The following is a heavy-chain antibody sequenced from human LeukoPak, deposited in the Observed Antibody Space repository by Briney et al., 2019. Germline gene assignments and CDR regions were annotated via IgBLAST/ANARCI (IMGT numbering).Heavy chain of an antibody. J-gene: IGHJ4*02. D-gene: IGHD3-10*01. CDR3: ANDDARGFGEPSPYDY. V-gene: IGHV3-30*18. CDR1: GFAFRNYG. Sequence: GRSLRLSCVASGFAFRNYGMHWVRQAPGKGLEWVAVISYDGINTHYADSVKGRFTISKDNSKNTLYLQLNTLRPGDTAVCYCANDDARGFGEPSPYDYWGQGTRVIVSS. CDR2: ISYDGINT.